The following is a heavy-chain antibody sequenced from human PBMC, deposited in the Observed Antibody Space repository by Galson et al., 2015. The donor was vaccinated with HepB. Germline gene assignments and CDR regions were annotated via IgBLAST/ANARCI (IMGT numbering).Heavy chain of an antibody. V-gene: IGHV1-18*01. D-gene: IGHD5-12*01. J-gene: IGHJ4*02. CDR2: ISAYNGNT. Sequence: SVKVSCKASGYTFTSYGISWVRQAPGQGLEWMGWISAYNGNTNYAQKLQGRVTMTTDTSTSTAYMELRSLRSDDTAVYYCAREGRGYSGYVGVDYWGQGTLVTVSS. CDR1: GYTFTSYG. CDR3: AREGRGYSGYVGVDY.